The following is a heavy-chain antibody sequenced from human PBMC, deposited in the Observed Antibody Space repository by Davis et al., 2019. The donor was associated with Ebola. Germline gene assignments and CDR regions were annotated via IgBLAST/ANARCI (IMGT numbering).Heavy chain of an antibody. Sequence: MPSETLSLTCAVYGGSFSGYYWSWIRQPPGKGLEWIGEINHSGSTNYNPSLKSRVTISVDTSKNQFSLKLSSVTAADTAVNYCARGRWFDYWGQGTLVTVSS. CDR1: GGSFSGYY. CDR3: ARGRWFDY. CDR2: INHSGST. V-gene: IGHV4-34*01. J-gene: IGHJ4*02. D-gene: IGHD2-15*01.